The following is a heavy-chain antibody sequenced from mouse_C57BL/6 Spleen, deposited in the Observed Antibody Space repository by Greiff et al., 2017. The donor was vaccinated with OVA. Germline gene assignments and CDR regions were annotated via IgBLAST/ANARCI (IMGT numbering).Heavy chain of an antibody. CDR2: INPNNGGT. D-gene: IGHD2-4*01. J-gene: IGHJ4*01. CDR1: GYTFTDYN. V-gene: IGHV1-18*01. Sequence: VQLQQSGPELVKPGASVKIPCKASGYTFTDYNMDWVKQSHGKSLEWIGDINPNNGGTIYNQKFKGKATLTVDKSSSTAYMELRSLTSEDTAVYYCARAAGTDDYGDYYAMDYWGQGTSGTVAA. CDR3: ARAAGTDDYGDYYAMDY.